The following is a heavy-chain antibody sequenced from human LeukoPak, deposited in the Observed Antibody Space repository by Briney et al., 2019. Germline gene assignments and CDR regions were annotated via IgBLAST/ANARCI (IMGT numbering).Heavy chain of an antibody. CDR2: MNPNSGNT. J-gene: IGHJ5*02. CDR3: AIGYEVEQGFDP. Sequence: GASVKVSCEASGYTFTSYDINWVRQATGQGLEWMGWMNPNSGNTGYAQKFQGRVTMTRNTSISTAYMELSSLRSEDTAVYYCAIGYEVEQGFDPWGQGTLVTVSS. D-gene: IGHD5-12*01. CDR1: GYTFTSYD. V-gene: IGHV1-8*01.